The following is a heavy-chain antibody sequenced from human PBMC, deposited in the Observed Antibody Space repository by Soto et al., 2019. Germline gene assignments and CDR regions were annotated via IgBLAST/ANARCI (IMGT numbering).Heavy chain of an antibody. J-gene: IGHJ4*01. CDR1: GFMFSAYA. V-gene: IGHV3-30*04. D-gene: IGHD6-19*01. CDR2: ISYDGTNK. Sequence: PVGSLRLSCAASGFMFSAYAMLWVRQAPGKGLEWVAAISYDGTNKYYADSIKGRFTISRDNSANTLFLQVNSLRREDTAMYYCARDPSPYTSGWYGIDFWGHGTLVTAPQ. CDR3: ARDPSPYTSGWYGIDF.